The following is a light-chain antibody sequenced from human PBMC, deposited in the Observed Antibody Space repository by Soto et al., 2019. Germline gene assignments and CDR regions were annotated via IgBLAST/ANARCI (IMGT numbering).Light chain of an antibody. CDR1: QSLLHSHGNDY. J-gene: IGKJ2*01. Sequence: DIVMTQSPLSLPVTPGEPASISCRSSQSLLHSHGNDYLDWYLQRPGQSPRLLIYLGSNRASGVPERFNGSGSGTDFTLTISRVEAEDVGVYYCMQALQTPRTFGQGTKLEIK. V-gene: IGKV2-28*01. CDR2: LGS. CDR3: MQALQTPRT.